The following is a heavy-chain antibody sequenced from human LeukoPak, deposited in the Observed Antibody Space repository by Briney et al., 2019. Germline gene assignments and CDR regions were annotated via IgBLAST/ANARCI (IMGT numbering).Heavy chain of an antibody. CDR1: GFTFSNHA. CDR2: ISVSGDNT. J-gene: IGHJ6*02. D-gene: IGHD3-10*02. CDR3: AIDLDYYVAMDV. V-gene: IGHV3-23*01. Sequence: GGSLTLPCAASGFTFSNHAMSWVRQAPGKWLEWDSTISVSGDNTYYADSVKGRFTISTDHPKNTMYIQMNCLRVEDTALYYCAIDLDYYVAMDVWGQGTTVTVSS.